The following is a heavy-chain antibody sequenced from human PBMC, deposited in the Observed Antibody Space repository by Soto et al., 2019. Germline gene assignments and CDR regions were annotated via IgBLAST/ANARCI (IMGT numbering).Heavy chain of an antibody. CDR1: GVSINSQY. J-gene: IGHJ4*02. Sequence: QVQLQESGPGLVKPSETLSLTCTVSGVSINSQYWSWIRQPPGKGLEWIGYVYYTGTTKYSPSLKSRVTMSLDTSKNQFSLKLSSVTAADTAVYYCTNWFGGCRDWGQGTLVTV. V-gene: IGHV4-59*11. CDR3: TNWFGGCRD. CDR2: VYYTGTT. D-gene: IGHD3-10*01.